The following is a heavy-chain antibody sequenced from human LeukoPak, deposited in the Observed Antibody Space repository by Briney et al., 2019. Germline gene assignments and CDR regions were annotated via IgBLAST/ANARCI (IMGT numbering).Heavy chain of an antibody. D-gene: IGHD3-16*02. J-gene: IGHJ4*02. V-gene: IGHV4-31*03. CDR2: IYYSGST. CDR3: ARALITFGGVIVISSYYFDY. CDR1: GGSISSGGYY. Sequence: PSETLSLTCTVSGGSISSGGYYWSWIRQHPGKGLEWIGYIYYSGSTYYNPFLKSRVTISVDTSKNQFSLKLSSVTAADTAVYYCARALITFGGVIVISSYYFDYWGQGTLVTVSS.